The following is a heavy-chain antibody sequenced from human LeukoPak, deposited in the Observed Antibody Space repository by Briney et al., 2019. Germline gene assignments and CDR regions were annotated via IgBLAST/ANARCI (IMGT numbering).Heavy chain of an antibody. CDR1: GFTVSSDS. V-gene: IGHV3-53*01. CDR3: ARGGGRWLQSPRDYYFDY. CDR2: IYSGGST. Sequence: GGSLRLSCTVSGFTVSSDSMSWVRQAPGKGLEWVSFIYSGGSTYYADSVKGRFTISRDNSKNTLYLQMNSRRAEGTAGYYCARGGGRWLQSPRDYYFDYWGQGTLVTVSS. D-gene: IGHD5-24*01. J-gene: IGHJ4*02.